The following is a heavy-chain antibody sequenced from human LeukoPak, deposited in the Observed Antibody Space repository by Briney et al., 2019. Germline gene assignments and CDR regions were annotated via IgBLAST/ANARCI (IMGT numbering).Heavy chain of an antibody. D-gene: IGHD1-26*01. CDR2: TYYRSKWYN. Sequence: SQTLSLTCAISGDSVSSNSAAWNWIRQSPSRGLEWLGRTYYRSKWYNDYAVSVKSRITINSDTSKNQFSLQLNSVTPEDTAIYYCSRESGAFCPFGYWGQGTLVIVPP. J-gene: IGHJ4*02. CDR1: GDSVSSNSAA. V-gene: IGHV6-1*01. CDR3: SRESGAFCPFGY.